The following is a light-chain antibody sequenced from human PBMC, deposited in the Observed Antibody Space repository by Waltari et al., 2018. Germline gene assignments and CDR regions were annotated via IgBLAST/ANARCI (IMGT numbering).Light chain of an antibody. CDR3: LQHYTTPFI. CDR1: QDVTHS. V-gene: IGKV4-1*01. CDR2: WAS. Sequence: DIVMTQSPECLGVSLGERATINCKSSQDVTHSLSWYKQQPGQPPELRMYWASTRESGVPDRFSGSGFGTDFTLTIRSLQAEDVAVYYCLQHYTTPFIFGPGTRVDI. J-gene: IGKJ3*01.